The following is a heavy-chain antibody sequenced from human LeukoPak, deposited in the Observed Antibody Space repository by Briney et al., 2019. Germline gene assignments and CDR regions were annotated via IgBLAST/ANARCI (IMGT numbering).Heavy chain of an antibody. J-gene: IGHJ2*01. Sequence: PGGSLRLSCAASGFTFSSYGMHWVRQAPGKGLEWVAVISYDGSNKYYADSVKGRFTISRDNFKNTLYLQMNSLRAEDTAVYYCARTYSSSYYWHFDLWGRGTLVTVSS. CDR2: ISYDGSNK. CDR3: ARTYSSSYYWHFDL. D-gene: IGHD6-13*01. V-gene: IGHV3-30*19. CDR1: GFTFSSYG.